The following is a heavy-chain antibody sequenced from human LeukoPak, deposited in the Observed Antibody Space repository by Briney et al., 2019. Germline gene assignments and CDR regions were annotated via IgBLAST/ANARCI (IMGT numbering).Heavy chain of an antibody. CDR3: AREEKGDFDY. V-gene: IGHV3-21*01. D-gene: IGHD3-16*01. CDR1: GFTFSDTW. Sequence: GGSLRLSCAASGFTFSDTWMHWVRQAPGKGLEWVSSISSSSSYIYYADSVKGRFTISRDNAKNSLYLQMNSLRAEDTAVYYCAREEKGDFDYWGQGTLVTVSS. CDR2: ISSSSSYI. J-gene: IGHJ4*02.